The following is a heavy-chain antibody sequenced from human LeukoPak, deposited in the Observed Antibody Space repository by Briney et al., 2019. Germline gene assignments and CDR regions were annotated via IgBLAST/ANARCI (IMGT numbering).Heavy chain of an antibody. Sequence: ASVKVSCNSSGYTCTSYSISWVRLAPGPGLGRVGWISAYNGDTNYAQTLQGRGTMTTDTSTSTAYMELRSLRSDATAAYYCARDMRLERLATDAFDIWGQGTMVTVSS. CDR3: ARDMRLERLATDAFDI. CDR2: ISAYNGDT. V-gene: IGHV1-18*01. CDR1: GYTCTSYS. D-gene: IGHD1-1*01. J-gene: IGHJ3*02.